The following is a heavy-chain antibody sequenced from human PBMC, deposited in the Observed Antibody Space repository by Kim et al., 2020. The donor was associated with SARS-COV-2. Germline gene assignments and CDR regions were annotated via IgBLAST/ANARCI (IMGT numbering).Heavy chain of an antibody. Sequence: GGSLRLSCAASGFTFSDYSINWIRQAPGKGPEWISYISSSGITVYSTESVKGRFTISRDNAKNSLYLQMNSLRAEDTAMYFCARRGTLKWVVESDNFDYWGQGPLVTVST. CDR3: ARRGTLKWVVESDNFDY. V-gene: IGHV3-11*04. CDR1: GFTFSDYS. D-gene: IGHD3-10*01. J-gene: IGHJ4*02. CDR2: ISSSGITV.